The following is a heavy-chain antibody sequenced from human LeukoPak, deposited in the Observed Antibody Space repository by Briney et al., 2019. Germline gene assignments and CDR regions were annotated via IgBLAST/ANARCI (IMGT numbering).Heavy chain of an antibody. CDR2: INPNSGGT. CDR1: GYTFTSYG. J-gene: IGHJ3*02. Sequence: ASVKVSCKASGYTFTSYGISWVRQAPGQGLEWMGWINPNSGGTNYAQKFQGRVTMTRDTSISTAYMELSRLRSDDTAVYYCARAQYSSSSNDAFDIWGQGTMVTVSS. CDR3: ARAQYSSSSNDAFDI. V-gene: IGHV1-2*02. D-gene: IGHD6-6*01.